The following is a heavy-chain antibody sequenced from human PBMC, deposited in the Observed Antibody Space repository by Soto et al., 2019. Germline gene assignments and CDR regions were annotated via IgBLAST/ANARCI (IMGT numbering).Heavy chain of an antibody. V-gene: IGHV3-48*01. D-gene: IGHD4-17*01. CDR3: ARDKDYGCFDY. Sequence: EVQLVESGGGLVQPGGSLRLSCAASGFTFSSYSMNWVRQAPGKGLEWVSYISSSSSTIYYADSVKGRFTISRDNAKNSLYLQMNSLRAEATAVYYCARDKDYGCFDYWGQGTLVTVSS. J-gene: IGHJ4*02. CDR1: GFTFSSYS. CDR2: ISSSSSTI.